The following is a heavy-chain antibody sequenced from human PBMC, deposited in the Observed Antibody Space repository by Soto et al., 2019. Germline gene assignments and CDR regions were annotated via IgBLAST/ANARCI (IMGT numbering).Heavy chain of an antibody. CDR1: GFAFSSNW. CDR3: AAFVVVTAGHY. J-gene: IGHJ4*02. D-gene: IGHD2-21*02. V-gene: IGHV3-74*01. CDR2: ITPDGSDS. Sequence: EVQLVESGGGLVQPGGSLRLSCGASGFAFSSNWMHWVRQAPGQGLVWVSRITPDGSDSSYADSVKGRFTISRDNSKNTVYLEMNSLRAEDTAVSYCAAFVVVTAGHYWGQGALVTVSS.